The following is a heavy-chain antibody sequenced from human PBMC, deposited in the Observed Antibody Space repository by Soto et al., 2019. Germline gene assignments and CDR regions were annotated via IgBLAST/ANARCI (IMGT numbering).Heavy chain of an antibody. Sequence: SETLSLTCTVSGGSISSGDYYWSWIRQPPGKGLEWIGYIYYSGSTYYNPSLKSRVTISVDTSKNQFSLKLSSVTAADTAVYYCARWYSSSWPPSPGLDYWGQGTLVTVSS. CDR2: IYYSGST. D-gene: IGHD6-13*01. V-gene: IGHV4-30-4*01. CDR3: ARWYSSSWPPSPGLDY. CDR1: GGSISSGDYY. J-gene: IGHJ4*02.